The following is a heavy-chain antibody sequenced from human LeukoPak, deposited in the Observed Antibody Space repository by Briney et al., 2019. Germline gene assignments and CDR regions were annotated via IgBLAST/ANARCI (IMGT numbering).Heavy chain of an antibody. CDR3: ARRKLKEKGYFDY. CDR2: IYPGDSDT. J-gene: IGHJ4*02. Sequence: GESLKISCKGSGYTFTNYWIGWVRQMPGKGLEWMGIIYPGDSDTRYSPSFQGQVTISADKSISTAYLQWSSLKASDTAMYYCARRKLKEKGYFDYWGQGTLVTVSS. D-gene: IGHD1-26*01. V-gene: IGHV5-51*01. CDR1: GYTFTNYW.